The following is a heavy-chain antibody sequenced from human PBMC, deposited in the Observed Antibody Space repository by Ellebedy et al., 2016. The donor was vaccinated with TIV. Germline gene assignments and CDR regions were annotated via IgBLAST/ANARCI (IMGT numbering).Heavy chain of an antibody. CDR3: ARVGSSYDYVWGSYRYAAHFDY. J-gene: IGHJ4*02. Sequence: GESLKISCAASGFTFSSYWMSWVRQAPGKGLEWVANIKQDGSEKYYVDSVKGRFTISRDNAKNSLYLQMNSLRAEDTAVYYCARVGSSYDYVWGSYRYAAHFDYWGQGTLVTVSS. CDR2: IKQDGSEK. CDR1: GFTFSSYW. D-gene: IGHD3-16*02. V-gene: IGHV3-7*01.